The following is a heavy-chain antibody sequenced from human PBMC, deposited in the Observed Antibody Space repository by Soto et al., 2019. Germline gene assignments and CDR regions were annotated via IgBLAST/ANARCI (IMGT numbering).Heavy chain of an antibody. V-gene: IGHV3-21*01. Sequence: EVQLVESGGGLVKPGGSLRLSCAASGFTFSSYSMNWVRQAPGKGLEWVSSISTSSIYIYYADSVKGRFTISRDNAKNSLYLQMNSLRAEDTAVYYCANHEAADTFCDYYGMNVWGQGTTVTVSS. CDR2: ISTSSIYI. D-gene: IGHD6-13*01. J-gene: IGHJ6*02. CDR3: ANHEAADTFCDYYGMNV. CDR1: GFTFSSYS.